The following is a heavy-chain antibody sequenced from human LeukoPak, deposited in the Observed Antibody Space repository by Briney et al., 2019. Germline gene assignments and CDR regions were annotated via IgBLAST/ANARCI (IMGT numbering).Heavy chain of an antibody. Sequence: PSETLSLACTVSGGSISSYYWSWIRQPPGKGLEWIGYIYTSGSTNYNPSLKSRVTISVDTSKNQFSLKLSSVTAADTAVYYCARLGDKASSGWYWVNYWGQGTLVTVSS. V-gene: IGHV4-4*09. CDR3: ARLGDKASSGWYWVNY. CDR1: GGSISSYY. CDR2: IYTSGST. J-gene: IGHJ4*02. D-gene: IGHD6-19*01.